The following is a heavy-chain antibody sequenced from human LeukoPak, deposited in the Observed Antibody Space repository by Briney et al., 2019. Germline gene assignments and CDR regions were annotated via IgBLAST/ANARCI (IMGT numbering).Heavy chain of an antibody. Sequence: PGGSLRLSCAASGFTFSSYEMNWVRQAPGKGLEWVSYISSSGSTIYYADSVKRRFTISRDNAKNPLCLQMYILRAEYSTVYYCARQGDYYPDYWGQGTLVTVSS. D-gene: IGHD2-21*02. CDR1: GFTFSSYE. J-gene: IGHJ4*02. CDR2: ISSSGSTI. CDR3: ARQGDYYPDY. V-gene: IGHV3-48*03.